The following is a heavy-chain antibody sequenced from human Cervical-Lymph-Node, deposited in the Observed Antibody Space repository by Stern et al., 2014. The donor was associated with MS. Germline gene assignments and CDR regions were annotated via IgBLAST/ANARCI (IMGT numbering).Heavy chain of an antibody. Sequence: QLQLQESGPGLVKTSETLSLTCTVSGGSLSPYYWTWIRQPPGKGLEWVGYTYYSGSSNSNPSLKSRVTISVDTSKNHFSLNLRSVTAADTAVYYCARGGYYGDYDSWGQGILVRVSS. CDR2: TYYSGSS. V-gene: IGHV4-59*01. CDR1: GGSLSPYY. CDR3: ARGGYYGDYDS. J-gene: IGHJ5*01. D-gene: IGHD4-17*01.